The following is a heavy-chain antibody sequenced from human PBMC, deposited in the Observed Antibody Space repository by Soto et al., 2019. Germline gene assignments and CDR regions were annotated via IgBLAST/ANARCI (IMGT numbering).Heavy chain of an antibody. Sequence: LRLSCSASGFTFRSYSMNWVRQAPGKGLEWVSYISSSSSIVSYADSVKGRLTISRDNAKNSLYLQMNSLRDEDTAVYYCVRGHYDNSGYYFNAEYFQYWGQGTLVTVSS. J-gene: IGHJ1*01. CDR1: GFTFRSYS. CDR2: ISSSSSIV. V-gene: IGHV3-48*02. CDR3: VRGHYDNSGYYFNAEYFQY. D-gene: IGHD3-22*01.